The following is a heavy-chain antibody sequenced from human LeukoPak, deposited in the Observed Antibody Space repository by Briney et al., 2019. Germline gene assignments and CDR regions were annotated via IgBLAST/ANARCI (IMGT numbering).Heavy chain of an antibody. CDR3: AHCSGGSCYSNAFDI. D-gene: IGHD2-15*01. Sequence: PGGSLRLSCAASGFTFSSYGMHWVRQAPGKGLEWVVFIRYDGSNKYYADSVKGRFTISRDNSKNTLYLQMNSLRAEDTAGYYCAHCSGGSCYSNAFDIWGQGTMVTVSS. CDR1: GFTFSSYG. J-gene: IGHJ3*02. CDR2: IRYDGSNK. V-gene: IGHV3-30*02.